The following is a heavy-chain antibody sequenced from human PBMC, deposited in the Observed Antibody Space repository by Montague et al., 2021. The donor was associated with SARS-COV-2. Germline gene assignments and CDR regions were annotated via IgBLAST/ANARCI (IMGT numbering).Heavy chain of an antibody. CDR2: IRLPGGS. CDR3: ARAGSQRFFEF. Sequence: SETLSLTCAVTSGSLRNYYWSWIRQPPGKGLEWIGEIRLPGGSNYNPSLKGRVTISLDTSNDQVPLSLNSVTAADTAVYYCARAGSQRFFEFWGRGTLVTVSS. V-gene: IGHV4-34*01. J-gene: IGHJ2*01. D-gene: IGHD1-1*01. CDR1: SGSLRNYY.